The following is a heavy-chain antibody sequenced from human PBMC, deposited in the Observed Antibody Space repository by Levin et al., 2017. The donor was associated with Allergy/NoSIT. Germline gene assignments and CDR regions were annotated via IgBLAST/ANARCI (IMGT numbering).Heavy chain of an antibody. CDR2: ISTTSAYI. Sequence: PGGSLRLSCAASGFTFSNHNINWVRQAPGKGLEWVSSISTTSAYIYYADSVKGRFTISRDNAKNSLFLQMNSLRAEDTALYFCARDPYHEFTGLFDSWGQGTLVTVSS. D-gene: IGHD2-8*02. V-gene: IGHV3-21*01. CDR3: ARDPYHEFTGLFDS. J-gene: IGHJ4*02. CDR1: GFTFSNHN.